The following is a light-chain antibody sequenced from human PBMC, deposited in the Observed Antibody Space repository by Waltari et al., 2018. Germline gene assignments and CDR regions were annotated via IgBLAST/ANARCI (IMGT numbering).Light chain of an antibody. V-gene: IGLV1-44*01. CDR3: ASWDDSLSGRV. J-gene: IGLJ3*02. CDR1: SSNIGSNT. Sequence: QSVLIQPPSASGIPGQGVTISCSGGSSNIGSNTVSWYQQFAGAAPQLLIHTDTPRPAGVPDRFSGSKSGTSASLAISGLQSEDEAHYFCASWDDSLSGRVFGGGTKVTVL. CDR2: TDT.